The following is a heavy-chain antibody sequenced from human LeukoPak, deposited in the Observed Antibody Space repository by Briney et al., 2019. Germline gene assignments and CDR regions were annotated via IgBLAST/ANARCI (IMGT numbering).Heavy chain of an antibody. CDR3: ARPHYYDSSGYYEIPYAFDI. CDR1: GYSFTSYW. Sequence: GESLQISCKGSGYSFTSYWIGWVRQMPGKGLEWMGIIYPGDSDTRYSPSFQGQVTISADKSISTAYLQWSSLKASDTAMYYCARPHYYDSSGYYEIPYAFDIWGQGTMVTVSS. J-gene: IGHJ3*02. CDR2: IYPGDSDT. V-gene: IGHV5-51*01. D-gene: IGHD3-22*01.